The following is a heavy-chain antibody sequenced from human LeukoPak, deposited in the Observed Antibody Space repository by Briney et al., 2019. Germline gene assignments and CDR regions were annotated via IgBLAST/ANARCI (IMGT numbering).Heavy chain of an antibody. CDR3: ARGTKVRYCSGGSCQGYFDY. Sequence: ASVKVSCEASGYTFTSYGISWVRQAPGQGLEWMGWISAYNGNTNYAQKLQGRVTMTTDTSTSTAYMELRSLRSDDTAVYYCARGTKVRYCSGGSCQGYFDYWGQGTLVTVSS. V-gene: IGHV1-18*01. CDR1: GYTFTSYG. J-gene: IGHJ4*02. D-gene: IGHD2-15*01. CDR2: ISAYNGNT.